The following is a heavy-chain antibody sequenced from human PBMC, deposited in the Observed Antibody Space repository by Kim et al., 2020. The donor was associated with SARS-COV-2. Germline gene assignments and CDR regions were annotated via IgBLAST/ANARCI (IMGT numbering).Heavy chain of an antibody. CDR3: ARLGQWVAAGGDGMDV. V-gene: IGHV4-39*01. Sequence: SETLSLTCTVSGGSISSSSYYWGWIRQPPGMGLEWIGSIYYSGSTYYNPSLKSRVTISVDTSKNQFSLKLSYGTAADTAVYYCARLGQWVAAGGDGMDVWGQGTTVTVSS. CDR1: GGSISSSSYY. D-gene: IGHD6-19*01. CDR2: IYYSGST. J-gene: IGHJ6*02.